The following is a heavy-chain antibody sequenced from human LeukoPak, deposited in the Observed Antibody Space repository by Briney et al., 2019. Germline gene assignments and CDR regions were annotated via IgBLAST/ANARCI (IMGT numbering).Heavy chain of an antibody. CDR3: ARHHALAVVTDIFY. V-gene: IGHV4-39*01. CDR2: IYYSGST. J-gene: IGHJ4*02. D-gene: IGHD2-21*02. CDR1: GVSISSSRYY. Sequence: SETLSLTCNVSGVSISSSRYYWGWIRQPPGKGLEWIGSIYYSGSTYYNPSLKSRVIISVDTSKNQFFLKLSSVTAADTAVYYCARHHALAVVTDIFYWGQGTLVTVSS.